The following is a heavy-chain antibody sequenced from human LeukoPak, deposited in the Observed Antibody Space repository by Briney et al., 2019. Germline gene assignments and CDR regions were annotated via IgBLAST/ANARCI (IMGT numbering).Heavy chain of an antibody. CDR3: ARTESMAVDY. J-gene: IGHJ4*02. CDR2: ISSSATTM. CDR1: GFTFSDYY. Sequence: KPGGSLRLSCAGSGFTFSDYYMSWIRQAPGKGLEWVSYISSSATTMYEADSVKGRFTISRDNAKNSLYLQMNSLRAEDTAVYYCARTESMAVDYWGQGTLVTVSS. D-gene: IGHD2/OR15-2a*01. V-gene: IGHV3-11*04.